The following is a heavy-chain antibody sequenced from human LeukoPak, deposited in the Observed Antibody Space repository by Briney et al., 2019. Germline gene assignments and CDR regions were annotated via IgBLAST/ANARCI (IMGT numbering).Heavy chain of an antibody. V-gene: IGHV3-48*03. J-gene: IGHJ6*02. CDR2: ISSSGSTI. D-gene: IGHD4-23*01. Sequence: GGSLRLPCAASGFTFSSFEMNWVRQAPGKGLEWVSYISSSGSTIYYADSVKGRFTISRDNAKNSLYLQMNSLRAEDTAVYYCARDPTVEGSGLDVWGQGTTVTVSS. CDR1: GFTFSSFE. CDR3: ARDPTVEGSGLDV.